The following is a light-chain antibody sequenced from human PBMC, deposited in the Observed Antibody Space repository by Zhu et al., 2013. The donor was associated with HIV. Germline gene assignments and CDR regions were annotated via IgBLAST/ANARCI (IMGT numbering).Light chain of an antibody. CDR2: AAS. J-gene: IGKJ3*01. V-gene: IGKV1-9*01. CDR3: QQLSSYPLT. Sequence: DIQLTQSPSSLSASIGDSVTITCRASQGIRSNLAWYQQKPGQAPKLLIYAASTLHSGVPSRFSGSGSGTDFTLTISSLQPEDFATYYCQQLSSYPLTFGPGTKVDVK. CDR1: QGIRSN.